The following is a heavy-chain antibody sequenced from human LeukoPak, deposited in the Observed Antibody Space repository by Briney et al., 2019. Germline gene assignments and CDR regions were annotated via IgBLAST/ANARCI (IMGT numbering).Heavy chain of an antibody. J-gene: IGHJ6*03. CDR1: GGTFSSYA. Sequence: ASVKVSCKAPGGTFSSYAISWVRQAPGQGLEWMGWMNPNSGNTGYAQKFQGRVTMTRNTSISTAYMELSSLRSEDTAVYYCARVAGYGGNSRGYYYYMDVWGKGTTVTVSS. V-gene: IGHV1-8*02. CDR2: MNPNSGNT. D-gene: IGHD4-23*01. CDR3: ARVAGYGGNSRGYYYYMDV.